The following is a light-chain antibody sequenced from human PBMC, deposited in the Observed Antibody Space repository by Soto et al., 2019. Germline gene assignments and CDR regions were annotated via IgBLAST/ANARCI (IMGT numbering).Light chain of an antibody. CDR3: QQYGRSPLT. CDR1: QSVSSSY. Sequence: EIVLTQSPGTLSLSPGERATLSCRASQSVSSSYLAWYQPKPGQAPRLLIYGASSRATGIPDRFSGSGSGTDFTLTVSRLGPEDFAVYYCQQYGRSPLTFGGGTKVEIK. V-gene: IGKV3-20*01. J-gene: IGKJ4*01. CDR2: GAS.